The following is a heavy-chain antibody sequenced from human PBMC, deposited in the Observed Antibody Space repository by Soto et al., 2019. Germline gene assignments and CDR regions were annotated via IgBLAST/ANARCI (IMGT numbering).Heavy chain of an antibody. CDR2: ISAYNGNT. V-gene: IGHV1-18*01. J-gene: IGHJ6*02. CDR1: GYTFTSYG. Sequence: QVQLVQSGAEVKKPGASVKVSCKASGYTFTSYGISCVRQSPGHGLEWMGWISAYNGNTNYAQKRQGRVTMTTDTSKSTAYMELRSLRSCDTALYYCARGLRISYYYGMDVWGQVTTVTVSS. D-gene: IGHD3-16*02. CDR3: ARGLRISYYYGMDV.